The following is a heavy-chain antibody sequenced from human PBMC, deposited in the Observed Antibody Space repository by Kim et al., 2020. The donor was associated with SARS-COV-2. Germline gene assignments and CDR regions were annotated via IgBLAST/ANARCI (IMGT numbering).Heavy chain of an antibody. CDR1: GFTVSSNY. CDR3: AREGGRGYCTNGVCYTGMDV. V-gene: IGHV3-66*01. Sequence: GGSLRLSCAASGFTVSSNYMSWVRQAPGKGLEWVSVIYSGGSTYYADSVKGRFTISRDNSKNTLYLQMNSLRAEDTAVYYCAREGGRGYCTNGVCYTGMDVWGQGTTVTVSS. J-gene: IGHJ6*02. CDR2: IYSGGST. D-gene: IGHD2-8*01.